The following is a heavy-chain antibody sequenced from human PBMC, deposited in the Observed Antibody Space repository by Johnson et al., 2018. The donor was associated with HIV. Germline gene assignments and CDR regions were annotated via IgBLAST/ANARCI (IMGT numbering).Heavy chain of an antibody. V-gene: IGHV3-9*01. CDR3: ARGRTFDSFPE. CDR2: ISWDGGSR. J-gene: IGHJ3*01. Sequence: VQLLESGGGVVQPGRSLRLSCAASGFTFGDYAMHWVRQAPGKGLEWVSGISWDGGSRVYADSVQGRFTISRDHSLYLQMNSLRAEDSAVYYCARGRTFDSFPEWGQGTMVLVSS. CDR1: GFTFGDYA.